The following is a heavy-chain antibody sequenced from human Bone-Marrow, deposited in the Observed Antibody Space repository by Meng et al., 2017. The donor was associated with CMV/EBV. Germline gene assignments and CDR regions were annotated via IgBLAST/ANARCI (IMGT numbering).Heavy chain of an antibody. V-gene: IGHV3-7*01. D-gene: IGHD6-6*01. Sequence: GESLKISCAASGFTFSSYSMNWVRQAPGKGLEWVANIKQDGSEKYYVDSVKGRFTISRDNAKNSLYLQMNSLRAEDTAVYYCASTAARPFYYYYYGMDVWGQGTTVTVSS. CDR3: ASTAARPFYYYYYGMDV. J-gene: IGHJ6*02. CDR2: IKQDGSEK. CDR1: GFTFSSYS.